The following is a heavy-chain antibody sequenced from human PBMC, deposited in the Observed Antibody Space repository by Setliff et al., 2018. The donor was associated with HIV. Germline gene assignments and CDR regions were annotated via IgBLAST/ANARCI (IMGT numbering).Heavy chain of an antibody. CDR1: GDSINSGDYY. Sequence: KPSETLSLTCTVSGDSINSGDYYWSWIRQPPGKGLEWIGYINHSGSTHYNPSLNSRVAFSVDTSKNQFSLKLYSVTVADTAFYYCARADSSSWFFATFDIWGQGTMVTVSS. D-gene: IGHD6-13*01. V-gene: IGHV4-30-4*01. J-gene: IGHJ3*02. CDR2: INHSGST. CDR3: ARADSSSWFFATFDI.